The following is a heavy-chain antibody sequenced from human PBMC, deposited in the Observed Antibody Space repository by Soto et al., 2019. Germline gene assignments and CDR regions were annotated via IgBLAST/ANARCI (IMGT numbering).Heavy chain of an antibody. J-gene: IGHJ6*02. CDR3: ARRKQLVGYYYYGMDV. CDR1: GGTFSSYA. CDR2: FIPIFGTA. D-gene: IGHD6-6*01. Sequence: SVKVSCKASGGTFSSYAISWVRQAPGQGLEWMGGFIPIFGTANYAQKFQGRVTITADKSTSTAYMELSSLRSEDTAVYYCARRKQLVGYYYYGMDVWGQGTTVTVSS. V-gene: IGHV1-69*06.